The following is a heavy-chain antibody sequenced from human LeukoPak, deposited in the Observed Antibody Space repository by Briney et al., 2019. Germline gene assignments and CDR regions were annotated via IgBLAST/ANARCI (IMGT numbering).Heavy chain of an antibody. CDR2: IRSKANSYAT. CDR1: GSTFSGSA. D-gene: IGHD6-19*01. V-gene: IGHV3-73*01. Sequence: GGSLRLSCAASGSTFSGSAMHWVRQASGKGLEWVGRIRSKANSYATAYAASVKGRFTISRDDSKNTAYLQMNSLKTEDTAVYYCTSKEWLVSNDYWGQGTLVTVSS. CDR3: TSKEWLVSNDY. J-gene: IGHJ4*02.